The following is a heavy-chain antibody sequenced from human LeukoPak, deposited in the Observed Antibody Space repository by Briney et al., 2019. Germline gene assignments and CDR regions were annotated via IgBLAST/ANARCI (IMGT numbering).Heavy chain of an antibody. V-gene: IGHV3-64D*06. D-gene: IGHD2-2*01. CDR3: VKDEGYCSSVSCSPSY. J-gene: IGHJ4*02. CDR1: GFNFRNYP. CDR2: IGGNGDTT. Sequence: GGSLRLSCAASGFNFRNYPMHWVRQAPGKGLEYVSAIGGNGDTTYYEDSVKGRVTISRDNSKYTLYLQLSSLRVEDTAVYYCVKDEGYCSSVSCSPSYWGQGTLVTVSS.